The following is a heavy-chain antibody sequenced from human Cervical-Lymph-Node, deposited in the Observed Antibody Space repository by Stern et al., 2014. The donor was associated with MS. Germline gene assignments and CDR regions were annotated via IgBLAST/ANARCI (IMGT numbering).Heavy chain of an antibody. Sequence: EVQLVESGAEAKKPGESLQISCKLSGYSFTIYYIAWVRQMPGKGLEWMGVIYPYDSDTTYSPSFQGQVTISADKSITTAYLQWSSLRASDTAMYYCARHVQGFDYWGQGTLVTVSS. V-gene: IGHV5-51*01. CDR1: GYSFTIYY. CDR2: IYPYDSDT. CDR3: ARHVQGFDY. J-gene: IGHJ4*02.